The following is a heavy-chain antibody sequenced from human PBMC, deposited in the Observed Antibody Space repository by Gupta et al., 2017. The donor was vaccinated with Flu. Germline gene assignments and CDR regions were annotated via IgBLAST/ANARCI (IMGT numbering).Heavy chain of an antibody. CDR3: AKTPVTSSGLVDF. Sequence: EVQLLESGGGLVQPGGSLRVSCEGSGFTFSRHAMVWVRQAPGKGLEWVSAVSSNGGSTYYPDSVKGRFTISRDNSKNTVTLQMNDLRGEDTAVYYCAKTPVTSSGLVDFWGRGTQVTVSA. D-gene: IGHD3-22*01. CDR2: VSSNGGST. V-gene: IGHV3-23*01. CDR1: GFTFSRHA. J-gene: IGHJ4*02.